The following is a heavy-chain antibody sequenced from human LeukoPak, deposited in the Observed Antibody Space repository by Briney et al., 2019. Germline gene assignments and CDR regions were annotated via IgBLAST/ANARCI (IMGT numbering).Heavy chain of an antibody. CDR1: GFTFSGYT. V-gene: IGHV3-21*01. CDR2: ISSSSNYI. Sequence: GGSLRLSCAASGFTFSGYTMNWVRQAPGKGLEWVSSISSSSNYIYYADSVKGRLTISRDNAENSLFLQMNSLRAEDTAVYYCARDLSSGWFDYWGQGTLVTASS. D-gene: IGHD6-19*01. CDR3: ARDLSSGWFDY. J-gene: IGHJ4*02.